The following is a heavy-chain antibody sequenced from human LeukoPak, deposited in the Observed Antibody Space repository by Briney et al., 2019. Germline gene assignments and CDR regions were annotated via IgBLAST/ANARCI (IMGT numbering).Heavy chain of an antibody. V-gene: IGHV3-74*01. Sequence: GGSLRLSCAASGFTFSSYWMHWVRQAPGKGLVWVSRINSDGSSTRYADAVKGRFTISRDNAKNTLYLQMNSLRAEDTAVYYCARDRSVGYGMDVWGQGTTVTVSS. CDR2: INSDGSST. J-gene: IGHJ6*02. CDR3: ARDRSVGYGMDV. CDR1: GFTFSSYW.